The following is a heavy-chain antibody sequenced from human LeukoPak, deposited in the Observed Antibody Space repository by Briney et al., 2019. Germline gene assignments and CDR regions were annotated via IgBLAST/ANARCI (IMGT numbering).Heavy chain of an antibody. V-gene: IGHV4-61*02. CDR3: ARLYDFWSGHNWFDP. J-gene: IGHJ5*02. CDR2: IYTSGST. Sequence: PSETLSLTCTVSGGSISSGSYYWSWIRQPAGKGLEWIGRIYTSGSTNYNPSLKSRVTISVDTSKNQFSLKLSSVTAADTAVYYCARLYDFWSGHNWFDPWGQGTLVTVSS. CDR1: GGSISSGSYY. D-gene: IGHD3-3*01.